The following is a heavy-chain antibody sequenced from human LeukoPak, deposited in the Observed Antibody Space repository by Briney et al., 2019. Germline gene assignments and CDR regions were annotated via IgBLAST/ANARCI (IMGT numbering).Heavy chain of an antibody. CDR2: IYYSGNT. V-gene: IGHV4-39*01. CDR3: ARQAVAGNGFDY. J-gene: IGHJ4*02. Sequence: SETLSLTCTVSGGSISSSSYYWGWIRQPPGKGLEWIGTIYYSGNTYYNPSLKSRVSISVDTSKNQFSLKLSSVTAADTAVYYCARQAVAGNGFDYWGQGSPVTLSS. CDR1: GGSISSSSYY. D-gene: IGHD6-19*01.